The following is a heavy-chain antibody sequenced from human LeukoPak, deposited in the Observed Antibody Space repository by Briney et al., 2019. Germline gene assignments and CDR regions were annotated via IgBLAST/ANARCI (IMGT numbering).Heavy chain of an antibody. CDR1: GYSISSGYY. J-gene: IGHJ6*03. Sequence: PSETLSLTCTVSGYSISSGYYWGWIRQPPGKGLEWIGSIDHSGSTPYNPSLKSRVTMSVDTSKNQFSLKLSSVTAADTAVYYCARDLLATSLGATKDYYYMDVWGKGTTVTVSS. CDR2: IDHSGST. V-gene: IGHV4-38-2*02. CDR3: ARDLLATSLGATKDYYYMDV. D-gene: IGHD1-26*01.